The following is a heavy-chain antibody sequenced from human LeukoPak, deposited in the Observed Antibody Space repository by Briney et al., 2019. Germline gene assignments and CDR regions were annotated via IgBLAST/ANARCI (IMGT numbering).Heavy chain of an antibody. J-gene: IGHJ4*02. V-gene: IGHV4-59*12. D-gene: IGHD1-26*01. CDR3: ARFGGSYFDH. Sequence: SETLSLTCTVSGASISSYYWSWIRQPPGKGLESIGNIYYSGSAYYNPSLKSRVTISVDTSKNQFSLKLSSVTAADTAVYYCARFGGSYFDHWGQGTLVTVSS. CDR2: IYYSGSA. CDR1: GASISSYY.